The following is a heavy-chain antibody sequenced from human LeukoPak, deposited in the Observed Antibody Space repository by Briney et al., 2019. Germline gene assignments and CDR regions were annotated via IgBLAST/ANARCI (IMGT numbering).Heavy chain of an antibody. CDR1: GGSISSYY. Sequence: SETLSLTCSVSGGSISSYYWSWIRQPPGKGLEWIGYIYYSGSTNYNPSLKSRVTMSVDTSKNQFSLKLSSVTAADTAVYYCAGHHPRNTVDFWGQGTLVTVSS. CDR3: AGHHPRNTVDF. V-gene: IGHV4-59*08. CDR2: IYYSGST. D-gene: IGHD2/OR15-2a*01. J-gene: IGHJ4*02.